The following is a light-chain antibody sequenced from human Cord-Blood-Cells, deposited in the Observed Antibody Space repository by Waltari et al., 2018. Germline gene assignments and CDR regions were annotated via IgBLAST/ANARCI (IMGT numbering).Light chain of an antibody. CDR2: DVS. V-gene: IGLV2-14*01. CDR1: SSDVGGYNY. J-gene: IGLJ1*01. Sequence: QSALTQPASVSGSPGQSITISCTGTSSDVGGYNYVSWYQQHPGKAPKLMIYDVSNRPSGVSKRFSGSKSGNTASLTICGLQAEDEADYYCSSYTSSSTYVFGTGTKVTVL. CDR3: SSYTSSSTYV.